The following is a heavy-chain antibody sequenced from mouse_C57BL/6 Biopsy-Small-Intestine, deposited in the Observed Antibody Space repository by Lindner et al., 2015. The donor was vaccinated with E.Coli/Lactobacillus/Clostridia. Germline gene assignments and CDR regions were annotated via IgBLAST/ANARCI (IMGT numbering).Heavy chain of an antibody. Sequence: SVKVSCKASGYTFSDYNIHWVRRSPGQGLEWMGWINPNSGGANYAGKFQGRVTMTRDTSISTAYMEVSRLTNDDTAVYYCARDDIETKTGREFDYWGQGTLVTVSS. D-gene: IGHD2-5*01. V-gene: IGHV1-53*01. CDR1: GYTFSDYN. CDR2: INPNSGGA. J-gene: IGHJ4*01. CDR3: ARDDIETKTGREFDY.